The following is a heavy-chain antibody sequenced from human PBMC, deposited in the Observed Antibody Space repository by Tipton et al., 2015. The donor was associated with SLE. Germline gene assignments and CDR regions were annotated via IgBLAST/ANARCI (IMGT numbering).Heavy chain of an antibody. CDR2: IYHSGST. J-gene: IGHJ6*02. V-gene: IGHV4-34*01. CDR1: GFTFNTAY. Sequence: LSCVASGFTFNTAYMSWVRQTPGKGLEWVGEIYHSGSTNYNPSLKSRVTISVDTSKNQFSLKLSSVTAADTAVYYCAKDQLGLGYYYGMDVWGQGTTVTVSS. CDR3: AKDQLGLGYYYGMDV. D-gene: IGHD5-18*01.